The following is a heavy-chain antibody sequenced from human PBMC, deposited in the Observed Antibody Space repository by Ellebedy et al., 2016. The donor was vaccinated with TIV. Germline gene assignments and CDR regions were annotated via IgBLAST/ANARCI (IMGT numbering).Heavy chain of an antibody. D-gene: IGHD3-3*01. J-gene: IGHJ6*02. CDR1: GFSFSGYW. CDR2: IVGDGSDT. Sequence: ETLSLTCAASGFSFSGYWMHWVRQAPGKGLLWVSRIVGDGSDTKYAESVKGRFTISRDNAKNTLYLQMNSLRAEDTAVYYCARDRLGYDFWSGYSPNYYYYGMDVWGQGTTVTVSS. V-gene: IGHV3-74*01. CDR3: ARDRLGYDFWSGYSPNYYYYGMDV.